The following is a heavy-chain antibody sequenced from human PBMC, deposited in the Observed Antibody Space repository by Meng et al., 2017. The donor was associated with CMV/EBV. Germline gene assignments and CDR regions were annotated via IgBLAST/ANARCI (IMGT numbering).Heavy chain of an antibody. CDR3: ASSSGDY. CDR2: NRSKTNSCAT. CDR1: GFTFSGDA. D-gene: IGHD6-6*01. Sequence: KSSCAGYGFTFSGDAMHWVRKASGKGLEWVGRNRSKTNSCATAYAASVKGRFTISRDDSKNTAYLQMNSLKTEDTAVYYCASSSGDYWGQGTLVTVSS. J-gene: IGHJ4*02. V-gene: IGHV3-73*01.